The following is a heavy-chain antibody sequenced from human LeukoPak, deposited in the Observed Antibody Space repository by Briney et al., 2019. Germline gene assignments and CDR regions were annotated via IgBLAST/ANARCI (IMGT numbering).Heavy chain of an antibody. CDR2: IYSGGST. J-gene: IGHJ4*02. CDR3: ARDRGSGTHFDY. Sequence: GGSLGLSCAASGFTVSSNYMSWVRQAPGKGLEWVSVIYSGGSTYYADSVKGRFTISRDNSKNTLYLQMNSLRAEDTAVYYCARDRGSGTHFDYWGQGTLVTVSS. D-gene: IGHD2-2*01. CDR1: GFTVSSNY. V-gene: IGHV3-66*01.